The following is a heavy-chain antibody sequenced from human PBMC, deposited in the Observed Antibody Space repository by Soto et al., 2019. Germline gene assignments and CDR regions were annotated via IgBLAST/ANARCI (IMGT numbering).Heavy chain of an antibody. D-gene: IGHD1-20*01. CDR3: ERVGLTHAFDI. Sequence: SETLSLTCTVSGGSISSGGYYWSWIRQHPGKGLEWIGYIYYSGSTYYNPSLKSRVTISVDTSKNQFSLKLSSVTAADTAVYYCERVGLTHAFDIWGQGTMVTVSS. J-gene: IGHJ3*02. CDR1: GGSISSGGYY. V-gene: IGHV4-31*03. CDR2: IYYSGST.